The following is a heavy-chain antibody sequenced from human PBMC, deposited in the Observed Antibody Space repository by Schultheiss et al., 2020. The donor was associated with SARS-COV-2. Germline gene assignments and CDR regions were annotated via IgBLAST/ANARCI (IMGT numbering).Heavy chain of an antibody. CDR3: ARGLPYSSSWYYGY. CDR1: GYTFTSYG. V-gene: IGHV1-18*01. J-gene: IGHJ4*02. Sequence: ASVKVSCKASGYTFTSYGISWVRQAPGQGLEWMGWISAYNGNTNYAQKFQGRVTMTRDTSISTAYMELSRLRSDDTAVYYCARGLPYSSSWYYGYWGQGTLVTVSS. CDR2: ISAYNGNT. D-gene: IGHD6-13*01.